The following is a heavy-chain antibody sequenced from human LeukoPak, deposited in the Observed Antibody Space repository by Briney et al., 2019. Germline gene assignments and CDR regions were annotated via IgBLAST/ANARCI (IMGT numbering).Heavy chain of an antibody. CDR3: ARDRFRPEDAFDI. CDR2: ISSSGTSI. D-gene: IGHD1-14*01. J-gene: IGHJ3*02. CDR1: RFTFSTYS. V-gene: IGHV3-48*04. Sequence: GGSLRLSCAASRFTFSTYSMNWVRQAPGKGLEWVSYISSSGTSIYYADSVKGRFTISRDNGRNSLYLQMNSLRAEDTAVYYCARDRFRPEDAFDIWGQGTMVTVSS.